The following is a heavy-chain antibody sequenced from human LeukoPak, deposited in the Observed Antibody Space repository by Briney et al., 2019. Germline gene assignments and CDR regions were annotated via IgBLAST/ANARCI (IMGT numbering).Heavy chain of an antibody. V-gene: IGHV1-18*01. CDR2: ISAYNGNT. CDR1: GYTFTSYG. Sequence: ASVKVSCKASGYTFTSYGISWVRQAPGQGLEWMGWISAYNGNTNYALKLQGRVTMTTDTSTSTAYMELRSLRSDDTAVYYCARAHYDFWSGYYLSWFDPWGQGTLVTVSS. CDR3: ARAHYDFWSGYYLSWFDP. J-gene: IGHJ5*02. D-gene: IGHD3-3*01.